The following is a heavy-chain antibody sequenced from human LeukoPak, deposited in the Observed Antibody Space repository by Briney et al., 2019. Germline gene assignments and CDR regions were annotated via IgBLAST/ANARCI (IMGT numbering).Heavy chain of an antibody. V-gene: IGHV4-34*01. D-gene: IGHD3-10*01. Sequence: SETLSLTCAVYGGSFSGYYWSWIRQPPGKGLEWIGETNHSGSTNYNPSLKSRVTISVDTSKNLFSLKLSSVTAADTAVYYCARGRITMVRGGYYYYYMDVWGKGTTVTVSS. CDR1: GGSFSGYY. CDR3: ARGRITMVRGGYYYYYMDV. J-gene: IGHJ6*03. CDR2: TNHSGST.